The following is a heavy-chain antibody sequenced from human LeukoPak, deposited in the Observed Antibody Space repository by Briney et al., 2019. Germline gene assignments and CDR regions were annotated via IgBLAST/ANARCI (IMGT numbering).Heavy chain of an antibody. CDR1: GYTFTGYY. CDR2: INPNSGGT. J-gene: IGHJ3*02. Sequence: ASVKVSCKASGYTFTGYYMHWVRQAPGQGLEWMGWINPNSGGTNYAQKFQGRVTMTRDTSISTAYMELSRLRSDDTAVYYCARDLVAGYTDAFDICGQGRMVPVSS. D-gene: IGHD5-24*01. V-gene: IGHV1-2*02. CDR3: ARDLVAGYTDAFDI.